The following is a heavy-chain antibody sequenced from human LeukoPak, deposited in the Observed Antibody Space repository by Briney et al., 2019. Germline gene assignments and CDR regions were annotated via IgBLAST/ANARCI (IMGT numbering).Heavy chain of an antibody. CDR2: ISGSGGST. CDR3: APTPVSSSFYFDY. CDR1: GFTFSSYA. J-gene: IGHJ4*02. Sequence: PGGSLRLSCAASGFTFSSYAMSWVRQAPGNGLQWVSAISGSGGSTYYADSVKGRFTISRDNSKTTLYLQMHSLRAEDTAVYYCAPTPVSSSFYFDYWGQGTLVTVSS. D-gene: IGHD2-15*01. V-gene: IGHV3-23*01.